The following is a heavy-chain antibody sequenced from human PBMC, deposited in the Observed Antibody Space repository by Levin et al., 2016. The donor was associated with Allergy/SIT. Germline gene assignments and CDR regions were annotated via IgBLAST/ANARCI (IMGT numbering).Heavy chain of an antibody. CDR3: AKDLSYSGAPG. J-gene: IGHJ4*02. CDR2: ITGVGTNV. D-gene: IGHD6-19*01. V-gene: IGHV3-21*06. CDR1: GFSFRTYM. Sequence: GESLKISCAASGFSFRTYMMTWVRQAPGKGLEWVASITGVGTNVWYAGSVKGRFTISRDNANNSLYLQMDSLRVEDTAVYYCAKDLSYSGAPGWGQGSLVTVSS.